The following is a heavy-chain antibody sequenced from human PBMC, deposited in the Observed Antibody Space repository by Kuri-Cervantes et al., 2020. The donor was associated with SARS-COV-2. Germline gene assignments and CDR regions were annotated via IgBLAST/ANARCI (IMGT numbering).Heavy chain of an antibody. J-gene: IGHJ1*01. CDR2: ISWNSGSI. CDR1: GFTFDDYA. V-gene: IGHV3-9*03. CDR3: AKGGTSSSSLYFQH. D-gene: IGHD6-6*01. Sequence: GGSLRLSCAASGFTFDDYAMHWVRQAPGKGLEWVSGISWNSGSIGYADSVKGRFTISRDNAKNSLYLQMHSLRAEDMALYYCAKGGTSSSSLYFQHWGQGTLVTVSS.